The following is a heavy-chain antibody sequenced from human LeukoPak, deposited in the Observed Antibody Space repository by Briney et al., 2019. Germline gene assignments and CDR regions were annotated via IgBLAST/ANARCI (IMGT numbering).Heavy chain of an antibody. CDR1: GFTFSSYT. J-gene: IGHJ4*02. CDR3: ATPPLEGAF. V-gene: IGHV3-21*01. Sequence: GGSLRLSCAASGFTFSSYTMNWVRQAPGKGLEWVSSISSSSSYIYYADSTKGRFTISRDNAKNSLFVQMNSLRAGDTLVYYCATPPLEGAFWGRGPLVTVSS. D-gene: IGHD1-1*01. CDR2: ISSSSSYI.